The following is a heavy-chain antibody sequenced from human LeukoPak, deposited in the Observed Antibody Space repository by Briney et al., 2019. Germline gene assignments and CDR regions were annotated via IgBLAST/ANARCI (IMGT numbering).Heavy chain of an antibody. CDR2: ISSSGDNT. D-gene: IGHD6-19*01. J-gene: IGHJ5*02. CDR3: AKFPALCTSGWFVGGWFDP. V-gene: IGHV3-23*01. CDR1: GFTFSSYA. Sequence: GGSLRLSCAASGFTFSSYAMSWVRQAPGKGLEWVSLISSSGDNTKYADSVKGRFTISRDNSRNTLYLQMNSLRAEDTAVYYCAKFPALCTSGWFVGGWFDPWGQGTLVTVSS.